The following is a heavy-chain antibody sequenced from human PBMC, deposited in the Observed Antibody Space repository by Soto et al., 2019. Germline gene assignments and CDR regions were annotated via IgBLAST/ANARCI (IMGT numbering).Heavy chain of an antibody. V-gene: IGHV4-4*02. Sequence: QVQLQESGPGLVKPSGTLSLTCAVSGASISTTYWWSWVRQPPGKGLEWIGEIHYSGTTNYNPSRKSRVTISLDKSTNQFSLNLNSVTAADTAMYYCTRALLKSLDYWGQGTLVTVSS. CDR3: TRALLKSLDY. CDR1: GASISTTYW. CDR2: IHYSGTT. J-gene: IGHJ4*02.